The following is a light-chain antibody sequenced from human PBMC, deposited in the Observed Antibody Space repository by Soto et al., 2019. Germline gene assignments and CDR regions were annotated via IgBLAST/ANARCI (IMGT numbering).Light chain of an antibody. V-gene: IGKV1-39*01. CDR2: SAS. CDR3: QQSYNFPRT. J-gene: IGKJ1*01. CDR1: QSISNF. Sequence: DIQLTQSPSSLSASVGDRVTITCRASQSISNFLNWYQQKPGQAPKILISSASNVQSGVPSRFSGRGSGTECTLTISGLQPEDSASYCCQQSYNFPRTFGQGTKVDIK.